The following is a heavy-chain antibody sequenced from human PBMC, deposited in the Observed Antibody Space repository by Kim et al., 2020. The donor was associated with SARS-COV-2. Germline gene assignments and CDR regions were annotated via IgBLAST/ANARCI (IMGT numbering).Heavy chain of an antibody. J-gene: IGHJ3*02. V-gene: IGHV3-30*18. Sequence: GGSLRLSCAASGFIFSSYGMHWVRQAPGKGLEWVAVISYDGSNKYYADSVKGRFTISRDNSKNTLYLQMNSLRPEDTAVYYCAKGYSGGYLDAFDIWGPGTIVTVSS. CDR3: AKGYSGGYLDAFDI. CDR1: GFIFSSYG. D-gene: IGHD1-26*01. CDR2: ISYDGSNK.